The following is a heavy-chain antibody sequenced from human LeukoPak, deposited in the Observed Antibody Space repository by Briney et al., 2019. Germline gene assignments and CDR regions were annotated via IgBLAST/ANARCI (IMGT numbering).Heavy chain of an antibody. Sequence: RTSETLSLTCAVYGGSFSGYYWSWIRQPPGKGLEWIGEINHSGSTNYNPSLKSRVTISVDTSKNQFSLKLSSVTAADTAVYYCARMKYFAFDYWGQGTLVTVSS. D-gene: IGHD3-9*01. V-gene: IGHV4-34*01. CDR1: GGSFSGYY. CDR3: ARMKYFAFDY. CDR2: INHSGST. J-gene: IGHJ4*02.